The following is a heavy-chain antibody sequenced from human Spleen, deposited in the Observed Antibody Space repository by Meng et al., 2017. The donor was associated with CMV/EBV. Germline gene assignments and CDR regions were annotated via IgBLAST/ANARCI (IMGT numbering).Heavy chain of an antibody. CDR3: ASAWEVYYGMDV. Sequence: SVKVSCKASGGTFNRYTISWVRQAPGQGLEWMGRIIPVLGISNYGERFQGRVTIIADTSANTAYMELSSLRSEDTAVYYCASAWEVYYGMDVWGQGTTVTVSS. J-gene: IGHJ6*02. V-gene: IGHV1-69*02. CDR1: GGTFNRYT. CDR2: IIPVLGIS. D-gene: IGHD1-26*01.